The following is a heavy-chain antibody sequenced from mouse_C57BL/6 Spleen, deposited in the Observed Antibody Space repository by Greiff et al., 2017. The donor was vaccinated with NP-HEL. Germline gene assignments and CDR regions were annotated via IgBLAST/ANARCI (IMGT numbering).Heavy chain of an antibody. J-gene: IGHJ2*01. CDR3: ASTTIVTTVFDY. V-gene: IGHV1-55*01. CDR2: IYPGSGST. CDR1: GYTFTSYW. D-gene: IGHD2-5*01. Sequence: VQLQQPGAELVKPGASVKMSCKASGYTFTSYWITWVKQRPGQGLEWIGDIYPGSGSTNYNEKFKSKATLTVDTSSSTAYMQLSSLTSEDSAVYYCASTTIVTTVFDYWGQGTTLTVSS.